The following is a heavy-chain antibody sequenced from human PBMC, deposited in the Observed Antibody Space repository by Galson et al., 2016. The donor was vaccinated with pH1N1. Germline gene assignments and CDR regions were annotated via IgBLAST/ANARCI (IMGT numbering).Heavy chain of an antibody. Sequence: QSGAEVKKSGESLKISCKVSGYSFTTSWIGWVRQMPGKGLEWMGIIYPGDSDAIYSPSFEGQVTMSVDKSISTAYLQWTTLKAPDTALYFCARHENYGSGSLDYWGQGTLVTVSS. J-gene: IGHJ4*02. D-gene: IGHD3-10*01. V-gene: IGHV5-51*01. CDR3: ARHENYGSGSLDY. CDR2: IYPGDSDA. CDR1: GYSFTTSW.